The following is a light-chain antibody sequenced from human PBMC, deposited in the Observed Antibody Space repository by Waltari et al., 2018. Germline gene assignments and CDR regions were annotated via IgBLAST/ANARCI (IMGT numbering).Light chain of an antibody. CDR3: LQDYSYPRM. CDR2: DAS. CDR1: QGIRND. Sequence: AIQMTQSPSSLSASVGDRVTITCRASQGIRNDLGWYQQRPGKAPMLLIYDASSLQTGVPSRFSGSGSGTGFTLTISSLQPEDFGTYYCLQDYSYPRMFGQGTKVEVK. J-gene: IGKJ1*01. V-gene: IGKV1-6*01.